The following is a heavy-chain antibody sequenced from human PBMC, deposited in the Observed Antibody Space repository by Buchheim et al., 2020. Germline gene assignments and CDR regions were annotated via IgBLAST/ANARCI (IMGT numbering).Heavy chain of an antibody. CDR3: ARDKLAAHYYYYGMDV. D-gene: IGHD6-6*01. CDR1: GYTFTSYD. CDR2: MNPNSGNT. Sequence: QVQLVQSGAEVKKPGASVKVSCKASGYTFTSYDINWVRQATGQGLEWMGWMNPNSGNTGYAQKFQGRVTMTRDTSISTAYMELSRLRSDDTAVYYCARDKLAAHYYYYGMDVWGQGTT. J-gene: IGHJ6*02. V-gene: IGHV1-8*01.